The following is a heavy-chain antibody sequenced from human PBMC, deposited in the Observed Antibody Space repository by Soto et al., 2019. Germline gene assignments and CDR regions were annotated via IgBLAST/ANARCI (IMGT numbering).Heavy chain of an antibody. V-gene: IGHV4-38-2*01. CDR2: IYHSGST. CDR3: AIASDSSGYPAYY. J-gene: IGHJ4*02. Sequence: SEPLSLTCAVSGYSISSGYYWGWILQPPGKGLEWIGSIYHSGSTYYNPSLKSRVTISVDTSKNQFSLKLSSVTAADTAVYYCAIASDSSGYPAYYWGQGTLVTVSS. CDR1: GYSISSGYY. D-gene: IGHD3-22*01.